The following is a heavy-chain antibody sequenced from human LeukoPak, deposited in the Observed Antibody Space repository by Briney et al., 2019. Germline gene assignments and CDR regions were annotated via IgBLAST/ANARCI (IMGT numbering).Heavy chain of an antibody. CDR1: GYTFNSYG. V-gene: IGHV1-18*01. Sequence: ASVKVSCKASGYTFNSYGISWVRQAPGQGLEWMGWISAYNGNTNYAQKLQGRVTMTTDTSTSTAYMELRSLRSDDTAVYYCARVTPSFWSGYLSYFDYWGQGTLVTVSS. CDR3: ARVTPSFWSGYLSYFDY. D-gene: IGHD3-3*01. J-gene: IGHJ4*02. CDR2: ISAYNGNT.